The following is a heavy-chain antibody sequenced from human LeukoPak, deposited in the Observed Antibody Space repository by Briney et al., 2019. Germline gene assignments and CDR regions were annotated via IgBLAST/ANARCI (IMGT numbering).Heavy chain of an antibody. CDR1: GYTFTSYG. CDR3: ARVPWWELLTSYSFAY. J-gene: IGHJ4*02. V-gene: IGHV1-18*01. CDR2: ISAYSGNT. Sequence: ASVKVSCKASGYTFTSYGISWVRQAPGQGLEWMGWISAYSGNTNYAQKLQGRVTMTTYTSTSTAYIELRSLRPDAKAVYYCARVPWWELLTSYSFAYWGQGPLVTVS. D-gene: IGHD2-15*01.